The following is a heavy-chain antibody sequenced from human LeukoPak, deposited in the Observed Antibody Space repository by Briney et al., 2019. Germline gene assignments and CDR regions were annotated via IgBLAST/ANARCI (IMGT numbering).Heavy chain of an antibody. J-gene: IGHJ4*02. CDR3: SRGRSSRGWNSPVRVDY. CDR1: GFIVGDYG. Sequence: GGSLRLSCITSGFIVGDYGMSWFRQAPGKGLEWVSFIRSKAHGGTTEYDASVKGRFTISRDDSKNIAYLEMNSLKTEDTAVYYCSRGRSSRGWNSPVRVDYWGQGTLVTVSS. D-gene: IGHD6-19*01. CDR2: IRSKAHGGTT. V-gene: IGHV3-49*03.